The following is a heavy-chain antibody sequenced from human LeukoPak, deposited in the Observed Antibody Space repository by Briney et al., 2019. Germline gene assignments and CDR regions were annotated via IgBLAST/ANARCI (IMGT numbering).Heavy chain of an antibody. V-gene: IGHV1-18*01. CDR1: GYTFTSFG. CDR2: ISPYNDNT. J-gene: IGHJ4*02. Sequence: ASVKVSCKASGYTFTSFGISWVRQVPGQGFEWMGWISPYNDNTNYAQKFQGRVTMTTDTSTSTVFMELRGPRSDDTAVYYCAREPSGLLFDYWGQGALVTVSS. CDR3: AREPSGLLFDY. D-gene: IGHD6-25*01.